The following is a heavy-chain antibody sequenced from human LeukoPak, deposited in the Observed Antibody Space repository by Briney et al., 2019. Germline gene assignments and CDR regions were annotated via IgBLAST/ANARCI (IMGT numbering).Heavy chain of an antibody. Sequence: PSETLSLTCTVSGGSISSYYWGWIRQPAGKGREWLRHIYTRGSTNYNPSLKSRVTMSVDTSKNQFSLKLSSVTAADTAVYYCARTLRCSGSYYGGWGQGTLVTVSS. J-gene: IGHJ4*02. CDR2: IYTRGST. V-gene: IGHV4-4*07. D-gene: IGHD1-26*01. CDR1: GGSISSYY. CDR3: ARTLRCSGSYYGG.